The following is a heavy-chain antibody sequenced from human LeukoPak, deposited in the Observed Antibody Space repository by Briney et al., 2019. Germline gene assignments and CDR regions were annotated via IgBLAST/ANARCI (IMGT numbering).Heavy chain of an antibody. D-gene: IGHD3-10*01. V-gene: IGHV3-43*02. CDR1: GFTFDDYA. CDR3: AKDTRGSLLLRFGGAGFDY. J-gene: IGHJ4*02. Sequence: PGGSLRLSCAASGFTFDDYAMHWVRQAPGKGLEWVSLISGDGGSTYYADSVKGRFTISRDNSKNSLYLQMNSLRTEDTALYYCAKDTRGSLLLRFGGAGFDYWGQGTLVTVSS. CDR2: ISGDGGST.